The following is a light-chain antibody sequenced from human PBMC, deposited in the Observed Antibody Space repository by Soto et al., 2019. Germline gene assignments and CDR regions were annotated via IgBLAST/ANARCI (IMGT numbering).Light chain of an antibody. V-gene: IGLV1-44*01. CDR2: TND. Sequence: VLTQPPSGSGTHGQALTISCSGSSSNIGTSSVHWYKHLPGTAPKPLIYTNDQRPSGVPDRFSGSKSGTSASLAISGLQSEDEADYYCAVWDDSLNGHVFGAGTKVTVL. CDR3: AVWDDSLNGHV. CDR1: SSNIGTSS. J-gene: IGLJ1*01.